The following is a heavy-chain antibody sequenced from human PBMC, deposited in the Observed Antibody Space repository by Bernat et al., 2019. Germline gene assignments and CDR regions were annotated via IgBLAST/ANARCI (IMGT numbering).Heavy chain of an antibody. V-gene: IGHV3-23*01. CDR3: VKDIYWGAFDY. J-gene: IGHJ4*02. CDR2: ISNSGGDT. Sequence: EVQLLESGGGLVQPGGSLRLSCAASGFTFSSNAMSWVRQAPGKGLEWVSAISNSGGDTFYAASVKGRFTISRDTSKNTLYLQMSSLRAEDTAVYHCVKDIYWGAFDYWGQGSLVTVSS. D-gene: IGHD3-16*01. CDR1: GFTFSSNA.